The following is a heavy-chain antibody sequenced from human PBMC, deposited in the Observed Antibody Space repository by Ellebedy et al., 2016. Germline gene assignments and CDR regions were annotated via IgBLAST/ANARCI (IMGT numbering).Heavy chain of an antibody. CDR1: GGSISSYY. V-gene: IGHV4-4*07. Sequence: SETLSLXXTVSGGSISSYYWSWIRQPAGKGLEWIGRIYTSGSTNYNPSLKSRVTMSVDTSKNQFSLKLSSVTAADTAVYYCARDDFYYYYMDVWGKGTTVTVSS. D-gene: IGHD3-3*01. CDR3: ARDDFYYYYMDV. CDR2: IYTSGST. J-gene: IGHJ6*03.